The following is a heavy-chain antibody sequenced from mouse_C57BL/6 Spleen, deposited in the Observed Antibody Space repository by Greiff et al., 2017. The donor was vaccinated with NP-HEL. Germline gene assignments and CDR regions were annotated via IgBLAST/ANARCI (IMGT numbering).Heavy chain of an antibody. CDR2: IHPNSGST. D-gene: IGHD1-1*01. J-gene: IGHJ1*03. V-gene: IGHV1-64*01. CDR1: GYTFTSYW. CDR3: ARNYAVVGYFDV. Sequence: QVQLQQPGAELVKPGASVKLSCKASGYTFTSYWMHWVKQRPGQGLEWIGMIHPNSGSTNYNEKFKSKATLTVDKSSSTAYMQLSSLTSEDSAVYYCARNYAVVGYFDVWGTGTTVTVSS.